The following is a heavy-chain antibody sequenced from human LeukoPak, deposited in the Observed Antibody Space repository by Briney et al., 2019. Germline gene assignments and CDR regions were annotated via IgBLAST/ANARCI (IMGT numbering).Heavy chain of an antibody. Sequence: SETLSLTCAVSGYSISSGYYWGWIRQPPGKGLEWIGSIYHSGSTYYNPSLKSRVTISVDTCKNQFSLKLSSVTAADTAVYYCARHSSGSYYTILYYYYYYMDVWGKGTTVTVSS. CDR1: GYSISSGYY. V-gene: IGHV4-38-2*01. CDR3: ARHSSGSYYTILYYYYYYMDV. D-gene: IGHD3-10*01. J-gene: IGHJ6*03. CDR2: IYHSGST.